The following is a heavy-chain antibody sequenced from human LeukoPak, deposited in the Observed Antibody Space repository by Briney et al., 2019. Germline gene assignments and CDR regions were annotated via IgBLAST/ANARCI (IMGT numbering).Heavy chain of an antibody. J-gene: IGHJ5*02. D-gene: IGHD2/OR15-2a*01. Sequence: LTGGSLRLSCAASGFTFSSYAMSWVRQAPGKGLEWVSGISGSGGSTYYADSVKGRFTISRDNSKNTLYLQMNSLGAEDTAVYYCAKDRGNFYNTPRFDPWGQGTLVTVSS. CDR2: ISGSGGST. CDR3: AKDRGNFYNTPRFDP. CDR1: GFTFSSYA. V-gene: IGHV3-23*01.